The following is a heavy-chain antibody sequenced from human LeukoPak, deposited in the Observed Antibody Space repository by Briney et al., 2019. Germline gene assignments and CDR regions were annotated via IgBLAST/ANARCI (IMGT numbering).Heavy chain of an antibody. J-gene: IGHJ4*02. V-gene: IGHV3-53*01. CDR1: GFTVSSYY. CDR3: ARDNYYDY. Sequence: GGSLRLSCAASGFTVSSYYMSWVRQAPGKGLEWVSVIYSGGSTSYADSVKGRFTISRDNSKNTLYLQMNSLRTEDTAVHYCARDNYYDYWGQGTLVTVSS. CDR2: IYSGGST.